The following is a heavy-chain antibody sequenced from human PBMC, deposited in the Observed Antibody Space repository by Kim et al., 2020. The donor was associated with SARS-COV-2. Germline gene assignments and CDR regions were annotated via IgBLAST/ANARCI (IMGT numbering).Heavy chain of an antibody. CDR1: GGPYSSHA. D-gene: IGHD2-2*02. J-gene: IGHJ4*02. CDR3: AREKGYTYDHVVDFDS. V-gene: IGHV1-69*13. CDR2: FNPVCGTT. Sequence: SVKVSCKASGGPYSSHAMYWVRQAPGQGLEWVGEFNPVCGTTNFAHKFQGRVTLSADESRNTAFMELSSLTSDDTAVFYCAREKGYTYDHVVDFDSWGQ.